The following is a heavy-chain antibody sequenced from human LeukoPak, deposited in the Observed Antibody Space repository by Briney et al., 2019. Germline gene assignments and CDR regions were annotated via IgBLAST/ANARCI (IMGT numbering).Heavy chain of an antibody. CDR3: ARDGQSKNYYYYYYMDV. J-gene: IGHJ6*03. Sequence: SETLSLTCTVSGGSISSYYWSWIRQPAGKGLEWIGRIYTSGSTNYNPSLTSRVTMSVDTSKNQFSLKLSSVTAADTAVYYCARDGQSKNYYYYYYMDVWGKGTTVTVSS. CDR2: IYTSGST. CDR1: GGSISSYY. V-gene: IGHV4-4*07.